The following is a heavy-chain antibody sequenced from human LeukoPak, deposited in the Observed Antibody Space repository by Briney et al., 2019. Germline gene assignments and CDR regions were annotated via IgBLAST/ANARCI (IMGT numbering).Heavy chain of an antibody. CDR3: ARDRIYSSSWPIKYYYYMDV. J-gene: IGHJ6*03. CDR1: GFTFSSYG. D-gene: IGHD6-13*01. CDR2: IRYDGSNK. Sequence: PGRSLRLSCAASGFTFSSYGMHWVRQAPGKGLEWAAFIRYDGSNKYYADSVKGRFTISRDNSKNTLYLQMNSLRAADTAVYYCARDRIYSSSWPIKYYYYMDVWGKGTTVTVSS. V-gene: IGHV3-30*02.